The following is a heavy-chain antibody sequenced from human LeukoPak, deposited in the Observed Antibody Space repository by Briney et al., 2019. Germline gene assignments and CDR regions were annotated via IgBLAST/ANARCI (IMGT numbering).Heavy chain of an antibody. J-gene: IGHJ4*02. D-gene: IGHD5-12*01. CDR3: ARASGYDSRSYAQIFDY. CDR2: IIPILGIA. CDR1: GGTFSSYA. V-gene: IGHV1-69*04. Sequence: WASVKVSCKASGGTFSSYAISWVRQAPGQGLEWMGRIIPILGIANYAQKFQGRVTITADKSTSTAYMELSSLRSEDTAVYYCARASGYDSRSYAQIFDYWGQGTLVTVSS.